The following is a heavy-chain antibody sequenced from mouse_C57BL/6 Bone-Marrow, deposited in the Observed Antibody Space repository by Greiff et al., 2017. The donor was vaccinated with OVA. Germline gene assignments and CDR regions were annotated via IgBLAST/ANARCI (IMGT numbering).Heavy chain of an antibody. CDR3: ALYYYGLS. V-gene: IGHV1-26*01. CDR2: INPNNGGT. Sequence: EVKLQQSGPELVKPGASVKISCKASGYTFTDYYMNWVKQSHGKSLEWIGDINPNNGGTSYNQKFKGKATLTVDKSSSTAYMELRSLTSEDSAVYYCALYYYGLSWGQGTLVTVSA. J-gene: IGHJ3*01. D-gene: IGHD1-1*01. CDR1: GYTFTDYY.